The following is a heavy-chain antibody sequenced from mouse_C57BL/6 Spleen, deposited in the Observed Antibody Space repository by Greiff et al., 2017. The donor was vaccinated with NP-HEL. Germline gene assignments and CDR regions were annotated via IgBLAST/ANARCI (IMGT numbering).Heavy chain of an antibody. CDR2: IDPNSGGT. V-gene: IGHV1-72*01. CDR3: AREGWFAY. J-gene: IGHJ3*01. Sequence: QVQLQQPGAELVKPGASVKLSCKASSYTFTSYWMPWVKQRPGRDLEWIGRIDPNSGGTKYNEKFKSKATLTVDKPSSTAYMQLSSLTSEDSAVYYCAREGWFAYWGQGTLVTVSA. CDR1: SYTFTSYW.